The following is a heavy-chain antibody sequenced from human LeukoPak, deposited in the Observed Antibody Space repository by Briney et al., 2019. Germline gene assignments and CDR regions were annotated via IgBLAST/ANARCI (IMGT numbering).Heavy chain of an antibody. V-gene: IGHV4-39*07. CDR3: AHTGYSSGWYSPATDWYFDL. CDR2: IYYSGST. J-gene: IGHJ2*01. Sequence: SETLSLTCTVSGGSISSSSYYWGWIRQPPGKGLEWIGSIYYSGSTYYNPSLKSRVTISVDTSKNQFSLKLSSVTAADTAVYYCAHTGYSSGWYSPATDWYFDLWGRGTLVTVSS. CDR1: GGSISSSSYY. D-gene: IGHD6-19*01.